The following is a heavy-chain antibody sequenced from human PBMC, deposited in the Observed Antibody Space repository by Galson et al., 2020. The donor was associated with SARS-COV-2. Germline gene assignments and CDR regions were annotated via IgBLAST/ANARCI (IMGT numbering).Heavy chain of an antibody. D-gene: IGHD6-13*01. CDR2: IYYSGNT. CDR1: GGSISSGGHY. CDR3: ARSAGIAASADYFDC. Sequence: TLSLTCTVSGGSISSGGHYWSWIRQHPGKGLEWIGYIYYSGNTYYNPSLKSRVSISVDTSKNQFSLNLGSVTAADTALYYCARSAGIAASADYFDCWGQGNLVTVSS. V-gene: IGHV4-31*03. J-gene: IGHJ4*02.